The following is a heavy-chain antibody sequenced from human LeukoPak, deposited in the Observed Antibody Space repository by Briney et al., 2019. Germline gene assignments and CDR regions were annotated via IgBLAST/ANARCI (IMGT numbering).Heavy chain of an antibody. CDR2: IYYSGST. V-gene: IGHV4-59*01. J-gene: IGHJ4*02. CDR1: GGSISSYY. CDR3: ARVGYYDSSGTFDY. D-gene: IGHD3-22*01. Sequence: SETLSLTCTVSGGSISSYYCSWLRQPPGKGLEWIGYIYYSGSTNYNPSLKSRVTISVDTSKNQFSLKLSSVTAADTAVYYCARVGYYDSSGTFDYWGQGTLVTVSS.